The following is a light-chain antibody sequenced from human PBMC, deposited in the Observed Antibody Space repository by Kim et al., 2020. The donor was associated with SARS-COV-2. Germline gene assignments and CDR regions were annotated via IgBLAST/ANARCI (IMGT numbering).Light chain of an antibody. CDR1: SSNIAGNS. Sequence: QSVLTQTPSASGTPGQRVTISCSGSSSNIAGNSVNWYQQVPGSAPKVLIYATDQRPSGVPDRISGSKSGTSASLAISGLLSDDEGEYYCAAWDDSLKMHVFGPGTKVTVL. V-gene: IGLV1-44*01. J-gene: IGLJ1*01. CDR3: AAWDDSLKMHV. CDR2: ATD.